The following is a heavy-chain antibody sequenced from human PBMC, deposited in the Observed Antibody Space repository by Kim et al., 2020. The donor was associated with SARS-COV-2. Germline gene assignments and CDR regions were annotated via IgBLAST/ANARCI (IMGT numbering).Heavy chain of an antibody. V-gene: IGHV3-9*01. D-gene: IGHD6-13*01. Sequence: GGSLRLSCAASGFTFDDYAMHWVRQAPGKGLEWVSGISWNSGSIGYADSVKGRFTISRDNAKNSLYLQMNSLRAEDTALYYCAKDMGQQLVGIFDPWGQGTLVTVSS. CDR2: ISWNSGSI. CDR3: AKDMGQQLVGIFDP. J-gene: IGHJ5*02. CDR1: GFTFDDYA.